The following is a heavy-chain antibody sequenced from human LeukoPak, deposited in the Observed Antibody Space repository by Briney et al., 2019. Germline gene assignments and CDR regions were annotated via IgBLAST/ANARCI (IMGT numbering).Heavy chain of an antibody. V-gene: IGHV1-2*02. CDR1: GYTFTGYY. D-gene: IGHD3-10*02. CDR2: INPNSGGT. CDR3: ARDRLFGPAGYFDY. J-gene: IGHJ4*02. Sequence: ASVKVSCKASGYTFTGYYMHWVRQAPGQGLEWMGWINPNSGGTNYAQKFQGRVTMTTDTSTSTAYMELRSLRSDDTAVYYCARDRLFGPAGYFDYWGQGTLVTVSS.